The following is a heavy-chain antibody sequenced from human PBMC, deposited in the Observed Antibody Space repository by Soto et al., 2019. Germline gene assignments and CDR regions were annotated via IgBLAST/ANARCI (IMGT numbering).Heavy chain of an antibody. Sequence: QLQLQESGPGLVNPSETLSLTCSVSGGSISSTVHYWGWIRQPPGKGLEWIGNNYYAGDPYYHQSLKSRVTISGETSKNHLSLALTFVTAAETAVSDCARLMGVVTVDYWGQGDLVTVSS. CDR2: NYYAGDP. D-gene: IGHD2-21*02. CDR3: ARLMGVVTVDY. CDR1: GGSISSTVHY. V-gene: IGHV4-39*02. J-gene: IGHJ4*02.